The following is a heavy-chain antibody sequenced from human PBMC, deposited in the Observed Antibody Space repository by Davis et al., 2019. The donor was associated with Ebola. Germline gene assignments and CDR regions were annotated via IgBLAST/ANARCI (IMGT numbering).Heavy chain of an antibody. J-gene: IGHJ6*02. CDR2: ISYDGSNK. Sequence: PGGSLRLSCAASGFTFSSYAMHWVRQAPGKGLEWVAVISYDGSNKYYADSVKGRFTISRDNSKNTLYLQMNSLRAEDTAVYYCARGTSCYSCYYYYGMDVWGQGTTVTVSS. D-gene: IGHD2-2*01. CDR3: ARGTSCYSCYYYYGMDV. V-gene: IGHV3-30-3*01. CDR1: GFTFSSYA.